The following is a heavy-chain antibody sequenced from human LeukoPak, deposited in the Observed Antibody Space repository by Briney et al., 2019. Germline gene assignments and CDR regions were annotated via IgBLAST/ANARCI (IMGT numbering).Heavy chain of an antibody. D-gene: IGHD4-17*01. Sequence: VASVKVSCKASGGTFSSYAISWVRQAPGQGLEWMGRIIPILGIANYAQKFQGRVTITADKSTSTAYMELSSLRAEDTAVYYCARDFSQEEYGVQIDYWGQGTLVTVSS. CDR3: ARDFSQEEYGVQIDY. J-gene: IGHJ4*02. V-gene: IGHV1-69*04. CDR1: GGTFSSYA. CDR2: IIPILGIA.